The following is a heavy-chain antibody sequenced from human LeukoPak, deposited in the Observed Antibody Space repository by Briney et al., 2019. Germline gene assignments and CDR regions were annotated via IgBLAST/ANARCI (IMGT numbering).Heavy chain of an antibody. Sequence: ASVKVSCKASGYTFTSYGISWVRQAPGQWLEWMGWISAYNGNTNYAQKLQGRVTMTTDTSTSTAYMELRSLRSDDTAVYYCARDGYCSGGSCYSYYYYGMDVWGQGTTVTVSS. CDR2: ISAYNGNT. D-gene: IGHD2-15*01. CDR1: GYTFTSYG. CDR3: ARDGYCSGGSCYSYYYYGMDV. V-gene: IGHV1-18*01. J-gene: IGHJ6*02.